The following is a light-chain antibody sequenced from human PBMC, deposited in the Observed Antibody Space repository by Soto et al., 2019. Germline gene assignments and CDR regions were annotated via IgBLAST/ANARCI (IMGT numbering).Light chain of an antibody. CDR2: GAS. CDR3: QQYNTWHPKMA. CDR1: QSVSSH. J-gene: IGKJ1*01. V-gene: IGKV3-15*01. Sequence: VVTQSPATLSVFPGETATLSCRASQSVSSHLAWYQQRPGQAPRLLIYGASTRATGIPARFRGSGSGTEFRLTISSLQSEDFATYYCQQYNTWHPKMAFGRGTKVEIK.